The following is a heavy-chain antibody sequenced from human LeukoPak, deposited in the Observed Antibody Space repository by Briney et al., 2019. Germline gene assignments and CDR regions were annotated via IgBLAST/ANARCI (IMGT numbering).Heavy chain of an antibody. CDR1: GFTFSNYN. J-gene: IGHJ3*02. V-gene: IGHV3-21*06. CDR3: ARIDAFDI. Sequence: PGGSLRLSCAASGFTFSNYNMNWVRQAPGKGLEWASYISSRGSYTYYADSVKGRFTISRDNAKNSLYLQMNSLRAEDTAVYYCARIDAFDIWGQGTMVTVSS. CDR2: ISSRGSYT.